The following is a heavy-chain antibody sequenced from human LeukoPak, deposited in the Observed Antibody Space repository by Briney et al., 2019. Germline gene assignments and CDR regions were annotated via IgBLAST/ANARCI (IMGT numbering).Heavy chain of an antibody. CDR1: GFSLSNYC. V-gene: IGHV3-7*01. J-gene: IGHJ6*02. D-gene: IGHD3-10*01. CDR2: INQDGSDK. CDR3: AWYGVQNGLDV. Sequence: PGGSLRLSCAASGFSLSNYCMSWVRQAPGKGLEWVANINQDGSDKYYVDSVMGRFTISKDNAKNSVYLQENSPRAEDTAIYYCAWYGVQNGLDVWGQGTTVTVSS.